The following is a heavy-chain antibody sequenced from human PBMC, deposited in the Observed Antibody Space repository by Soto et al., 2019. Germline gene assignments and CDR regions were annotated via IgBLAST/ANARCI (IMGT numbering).Heavy chain of an antibody. CDR3: ARVSYGSGSYYKFDYYYYMDV. V-gene: IGHV1-18*01. CDR1: GYTFTSYG. D-gene: IGHD3-10*01. CDR2: ISAYNGNT. J-gene: IGHJ6*03. Sequence: ASVKVSCKASGYTFTSYGISWVRQAPGQGLEWMGWISAYNGNTNYAQKLQGRVTMTTDTSTSTAYMELRSLRSDDTAVYYCARVSYGSGSYYKFDYYYYMDVWGKGTTVTVSS.